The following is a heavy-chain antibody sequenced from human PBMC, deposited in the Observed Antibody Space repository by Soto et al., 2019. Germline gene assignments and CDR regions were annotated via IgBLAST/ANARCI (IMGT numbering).Heavy chain of an antibody. J-gene: IGHJ4*02. Sequence: GESLKISCKASGYIFTSHWIGWVRRMPGKGLEWLGIIYPGDSDTRYSPSFQGQVTISADKSITTAYLQWSSLKASDTAMYYCAKPLGSGYTYGSNSWGQGTLVTVSS. CDR2: IYPGDSDT. CDR3: AKPLGSGYTYGSNS. V-gene: IGHV5-51*01. CDR1: GYIFTSHW. D-gene: IGHD5-18*01.